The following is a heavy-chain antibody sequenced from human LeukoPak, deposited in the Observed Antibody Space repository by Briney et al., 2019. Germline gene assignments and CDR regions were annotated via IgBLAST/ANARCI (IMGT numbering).Heavy chain of an antibody. J-gene: IGHJ4*02. D-gene: IGHD3-16*02. Sequence: PSETLSLTCTVSGGSISSYYWSWIRQPPGKGLEWIGYIYYSGSTNYNPSLKSRVTISVDTSKNQFSLKLSSVTAADTAVYYCARGDYDYVWGSYRYLAYYFDYWGQGTLVTVSS. CDR3: ARGDYDYVWGSYRYLAYYFDY. V-gene: IGHV4-59*01. CDR2: IYYSGST. CDR1: GGSISSYY.